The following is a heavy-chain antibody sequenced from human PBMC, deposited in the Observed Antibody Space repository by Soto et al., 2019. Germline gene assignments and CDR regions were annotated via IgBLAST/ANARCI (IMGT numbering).Heavy chain of an antibody. CDR2: ISYDGSNK. V-gene: IGHV3-30*18. D-gene: IGHD4-17*01. CDR3: AKILQLGDYAYYYYGMDV. Sequence: QVQLVESGGGVVQPGRSLRLSCAASGFTFSSYGMHCVRQAPGKGLEWVAVISYDGSNKYYADSVKGRFTISRDNSKNTLYLQMNSLRAEDTAVYYCAKILQLGDYAYYYYGMDVWGQGPTVTVSS. CDR1: GFTFSSYG. J-gene: IGHJ6*02.